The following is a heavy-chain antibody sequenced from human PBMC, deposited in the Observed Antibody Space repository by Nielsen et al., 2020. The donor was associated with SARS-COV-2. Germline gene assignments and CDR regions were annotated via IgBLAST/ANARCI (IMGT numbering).Heavy chain of an antibody. D-gene: IGHD4-17*01. J-gene: IGHJ4*01. CDR3: ARITPTVID. V-gene: IGHV4-59*01. Sequence: SETLSLTCTVSGGSISSYYWSWIRQPPGKGLEWIGYIYYSGSTNYNPSLKSRVTISVDTSKNQFSLRFNSLTAADTAVYYCARITPTVIDLGQGTLVTVSS. CDR2: IYYSGST. CDR1: GGSISSYY.